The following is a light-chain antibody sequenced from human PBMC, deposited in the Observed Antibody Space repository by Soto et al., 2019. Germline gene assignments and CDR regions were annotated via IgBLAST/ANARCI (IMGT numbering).Light chain of an antibody. CDR1: QDISNY. Sequence: DIQMTQSPSSLSASVGDRVTITCQESQDISNYLNWYQQKPGKAPKLLIYDASNLETGVPSRFSGSGSGTDFTFTISILQPEDIATYYCQQYDNLPLTFGGGTKVEIK. CDR2: DAS. V-gene: IGKV1-33*01. J-gene: IGKJ4*01. CDR3: QQYDNLPLT.